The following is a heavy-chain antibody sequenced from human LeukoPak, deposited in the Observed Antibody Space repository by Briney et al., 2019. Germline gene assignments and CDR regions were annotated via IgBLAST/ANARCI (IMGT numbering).Heavy chain of an antibody. V-gene: IGHV4-34*01. D-gene: IGHD2/OR15-2a*01. CDR3: ARLNSRKKMGIDY. J-gene: IGHJ4*02. CDR2: INHSGST. CDR1: GGSFSGYY. Sequence: SETLSLTCAVYGGSFSGYYWSWIRQPPGKGLEWIGEINHSGSTNYNPSLKSRVTISVDTSKNQFSLKLSSVTAADTAVYYCARLNSRKKMGIDYWGQGTLVTVSS.